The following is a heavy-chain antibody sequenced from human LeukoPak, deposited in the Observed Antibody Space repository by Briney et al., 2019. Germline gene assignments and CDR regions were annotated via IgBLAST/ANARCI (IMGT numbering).Heavy chain of an antibody. CDR3: AKASTRRIAEYFQH. CDR2: ISWNSGSI. V-gene: IGHV3-9*01. J-gene: IGHJ1*01. CDR1: GFTFDDYA. Sequence: GGSLRLSCAASGFTFDDYAMHWVRQAPGKGLEWVSGISWNSGSIGYADSVKGRFTISRDNAKNSLYLQMSSLRAGDTALYYCAKASTRRIAEYFQHWGQGTLVTVSS. D-gene: IGHD2-15*01.